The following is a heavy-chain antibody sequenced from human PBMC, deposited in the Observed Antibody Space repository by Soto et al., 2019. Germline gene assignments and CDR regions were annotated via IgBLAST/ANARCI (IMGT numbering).Heavy chain of an antibody. CDR2: INHSGST. CDR3: ARAPRFCRGGSCYKYYYYYYMDV. D-gene: IGHD2-15*01. CDR1: GGSFSGYY. V-gene: IGHV4-34*01. Sequence: SETLSLTCAVYGGSFSGYYWSWIRQPPGKGLEWIGVINHSGSTNYNPSLKSRVTISVDTSKNQFSLKLSSVTAADTAVYYCARAPRFCRGGSCYKYYYYYYMDVWGKGTTVTV. J-gene: IGHJ6*03.